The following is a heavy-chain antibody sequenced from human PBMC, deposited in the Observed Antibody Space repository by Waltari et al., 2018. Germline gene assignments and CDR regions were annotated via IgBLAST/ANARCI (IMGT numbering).Heavy chain of an antibody. Sequence: VESGGGLVQPGGSLRLSCEVSTSILSRNYLAWVRLAPGKGLEWVTMVRAERNTYFADSVRVRFSMSNDHIDNILHLDMKSLRVEDTAVYYCARDTDYGDYDPIGYWGQGTRVTVSA. CDR3: ARDTDYGDYDPIGY. D-gene: IGHD4-17*01. CDR2: VRAERNT. V-gene: IGHV3-66*01. CDR1: TSILSRNY. J-gene: IGHJ4*02.